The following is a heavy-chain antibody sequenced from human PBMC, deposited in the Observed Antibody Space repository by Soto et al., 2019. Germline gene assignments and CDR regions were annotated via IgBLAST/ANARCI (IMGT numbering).Heavy chain of an antibody. CDR2: IIPIFGTA. CDR1: GGTFSSYA. CDR3: ARGDCSGGSCYPLFDY. D-gene: IGHD2-15*01. V-gene: IGHV1-69*12. Sequence: QVQLVQSGAEVKKPGSSVKVSCKASGGTFSSYAISWVRQAPGQGLEWMGGIIPIFGTANYAQKFQGRVTMTADESTSTAYMELSSLRSEDTAVYYCARGDCSGGSCYPLFDYWGQGTLVTVSS. J-gene: IGHJ4*02.